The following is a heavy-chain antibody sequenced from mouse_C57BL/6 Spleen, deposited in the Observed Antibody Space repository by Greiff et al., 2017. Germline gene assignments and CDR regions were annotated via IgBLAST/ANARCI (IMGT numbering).Heavy chain of an antibody. V-gene: IGHV1-64*01. CDR2: IYPNSGST. Sequence: VQLQQSGAELVKPGASVKLSCKASGYTFTSYWMHWVKQRPGQGLEWIGMIYPNSGSTNYNEKFKSKATLTVDKSSSTAYMQLNSLRSEDSAVYYCARGRTTVVASFDYWGQGTILTVSS. CDR3: ARGRTTVVASFDY. J-gene: IGHJ2*01. CDR1: GYTFTSYW. D-gene: IGHD1-1*01.